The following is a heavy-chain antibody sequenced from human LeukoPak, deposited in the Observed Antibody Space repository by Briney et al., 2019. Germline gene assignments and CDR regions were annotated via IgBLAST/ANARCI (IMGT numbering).Heavy chain of an antibody. CDR3: ARGIRTVTTFDAFDI. CDR2: TGTAGDT. D-gene: IGHD4-17*01. Sequence: TGGSLRLSCAASGFTFSSYDMPWVRQATGKGLEWVSATGTAGDTYYPGSVKGRFTISRENAKNSLYLQMNSLRAGDTAVYYCARGIRTVTTFDAFDIWGQGTMVTVSP. V-gene: IGHV3-13*01. CDR1: GFTFSSYD. J-gene: IGHJ3*02.